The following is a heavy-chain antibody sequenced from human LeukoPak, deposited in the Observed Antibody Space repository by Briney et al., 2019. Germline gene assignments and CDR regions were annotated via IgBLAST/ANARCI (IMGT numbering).Heavy chain of an antibody. CDR2: IKQDGSEK. CDR1: GFTFSSYW. V-gene: IGHV3-7*01. D-gene: IGHD1-26*01. Sequence: PGGSLRLSCAPSGFTFSSYWMSWVSQAPGKGLEWVANIKQDGSEKYYVDSAKGRFTISRDNAKNSLYLQMNSLRAEDTAVYYCAREVWDLDYWGQGTLVTVSS. CDR3: AREVWDLDY. J-gene: IGHJ4*02.